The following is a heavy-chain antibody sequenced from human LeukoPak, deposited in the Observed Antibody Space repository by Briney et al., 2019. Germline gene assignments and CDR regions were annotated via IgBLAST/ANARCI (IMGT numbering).Heavy chain of an antibody. CDR2: ISGSGGST. Sequence: GGSLRLSCAASGFTFSSYAMSWVRQAPGKGLEWVSAISGSGGSTYYADSVKGRFTISRDNSKNTLYLQMNSLRAEDTAVYYCAKELYDYVWGSYRYFGYWGQGTLVTVPS. D-gene: IGHD3-16*02. V-gene: IGHV3-23*01. J-gene: IGHJ4*02. CDR1: GFTFSSYA. CDR3: AKELYDYVWGSYRYFGY.